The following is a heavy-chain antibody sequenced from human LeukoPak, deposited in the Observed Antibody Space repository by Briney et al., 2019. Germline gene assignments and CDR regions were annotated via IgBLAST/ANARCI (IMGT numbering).Heavy chain of an antibody. CDR1: GFTFRKYW. D-gene: IGHD3-3*02. CDR3: ARDRIFGVVIMSGFDY. CDR2: IDEDGRTT. J-gene: IGHJ4*02. Sequence: QPGGFLRLSCAASGFTFRKYWVHWVRHAPGKGLVWVSRIDEDGRTTNYADSVKGRFTISRDNARDTLFLQMNSLRAEDTAVYYCARDRIFGVVIMSGFDYWGQGTLVTVSS. V-gene: IGHV3-74*01.